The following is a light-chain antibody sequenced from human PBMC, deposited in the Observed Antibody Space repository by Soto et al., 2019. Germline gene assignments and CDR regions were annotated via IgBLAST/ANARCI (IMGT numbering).Light chain of an antibody. J-gene: IGLJ1*01. CDR2: EVT. Sequence: QSVLTQPASVSGSPGQSITISCTGTSSDVGAYIYVSWYQHHPGKAPKVMIYEVTNRPSGVSDRFSGSKSGNTASLTISGLQAEDEAEYYCQSYDSSLSGYVFGIGTKVTVL. CDR1: SSDVGAYIY. V-gene: IGLV2-14*01. CDR3: QSYDSSLSGYV.